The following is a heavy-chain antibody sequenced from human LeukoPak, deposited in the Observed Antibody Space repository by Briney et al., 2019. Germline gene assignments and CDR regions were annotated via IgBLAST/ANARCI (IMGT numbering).Heavy chain of an antibody. J-gene: IGHJ5*02. V-gene: IGHV3-30*03. D-gene: IGHD4-11*01. Sequence: GRSLRLSCAASGFTFSSYGMHWVRQAPGKGLEWVAVISYDGSNKYYADSVKGRFTISRDNSKNTLYLQMNSLRSEDTAVYYCAVLNSMSVHYWFDPWGQGTLVTVSS. CDR1: GFTFSSYG. CDR3: AVLNSMSVHYWFDP. CDR2: ISYDGSNK.